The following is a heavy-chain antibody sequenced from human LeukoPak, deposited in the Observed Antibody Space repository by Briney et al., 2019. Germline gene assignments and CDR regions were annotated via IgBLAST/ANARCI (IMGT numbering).Heavy chain of an antibody. V-gene: IGHV4-30-2*01. CDR3: ATLPRPQGLDY. J-gene: IGHJ4*02. CDR1: GGSISSGGYS. CDR2: IYHSGST. Sequence: SQTLSLTCAVSGGSISSGGYSWGWIRQPPGKGLEWIGYIYHSGSTYYNPSLKSRVTMSVDTSKNQFSLKLSSVTAADTAVYYCATLPRPQGLDYWGQGTLVTVSS.